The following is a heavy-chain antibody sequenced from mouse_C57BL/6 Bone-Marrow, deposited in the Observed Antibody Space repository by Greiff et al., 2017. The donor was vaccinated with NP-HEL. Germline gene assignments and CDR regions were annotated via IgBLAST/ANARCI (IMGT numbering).Heavy chain of an antibody. CDR2: INPNNGGT. D-gene: IGHD4-1*01. CDR3: AIAPGDWFAY. V-gene: IGHV1-26*01. Sequence: EVQLQQSGPELVKPGASVKISCKASGYTFTDYYMNWVKQSHGKSLEWIGDINPNNGGTSYNQKFKGKATLTVDKSSSTAYMELRSLTSEDSAVYYCAIAPGDWFAYWGQGTLVTVSA. J-gene: IGHJ3*01. CDR1: GYTFTDYY.